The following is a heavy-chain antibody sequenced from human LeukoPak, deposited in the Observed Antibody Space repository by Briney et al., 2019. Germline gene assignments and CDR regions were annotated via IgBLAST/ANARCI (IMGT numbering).Heavy chain of an antibody. CDR2: IYYSGST. CDR1: GDSIGSYS. CDR3: ARDLTGFGKINWFDP. Sequence: SETLSLTCTVSGDSIGSYSWNWIRQPPGKGLEWIGYIYYSGSTNYNPSLKSRVTISVDTSKNQFSLKLSSVTAADTAVYYCARDLTGFGKINWFDPWGQGALVTVSS. J-gene: IGHJ5*02. V-gene: IGHV4-59*01. D-gene: IGHD3-9*01.